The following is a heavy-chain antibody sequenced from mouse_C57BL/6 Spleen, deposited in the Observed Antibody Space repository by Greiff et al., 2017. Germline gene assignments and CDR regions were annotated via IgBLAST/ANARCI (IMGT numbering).Heavy chain of an antibody. CDR1: GFNIKDDY. D-gene: IGHD2-1*01. CDR2: IDPENGDT. J-gene: IGHJ3*01. CDR3: TTRYGNPFAY. Sequence: VQLQQSGAELVRPGASVKLSCTASGFNIKDDYMHWVKQRPEQGLEWIGWIDPENGDTEYASKFQGKATITADTSSNTAYLQLNSLTSEDTAVYDCTTRYGNPFAYWGQGTLGTVSA. V-gene: IGHV14-4*01.